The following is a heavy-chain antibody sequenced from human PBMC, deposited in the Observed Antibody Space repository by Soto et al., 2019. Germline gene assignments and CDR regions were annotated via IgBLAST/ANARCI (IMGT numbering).Heavy chain of an antibody. CDR1: GGSISSYY. Sequence: QVQLQESGPGLVKPSETLSLTCTVSGGSISSYYWTWIRHPPGRGLEGIGFMYNSGSTHYNPSLKSRVTISLDTSKNQFSLNLRSVTAADTAVYYCASMGYHYGSGSYPLDYWGQGTLVTVSS. D-gene: IGHD3-10*01. CDR3: ASMGYHYGSGSYPLDY. J-gene: IGHJ4*02. CDR2: MYNSGST. V-gene: IGHV4-59*08.